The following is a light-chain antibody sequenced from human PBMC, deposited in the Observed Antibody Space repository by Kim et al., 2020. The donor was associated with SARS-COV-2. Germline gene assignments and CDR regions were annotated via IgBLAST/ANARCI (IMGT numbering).Light chain of an antibody. CDR1: QRVSSN. CDR3: QQYNNWPQT. J-gene: IGKJ2*01. V-gene: IGKV3-15*01. Sequence: SVSPGERATLSCRASQRVSSNLAWYQQKPGQAPRLLIYGASTRATGIPARFSGSGSGTEFTLTISSLQSEDFAVYYCQQYNNWPQTFGQGTKLEI. CDR2: GAS.